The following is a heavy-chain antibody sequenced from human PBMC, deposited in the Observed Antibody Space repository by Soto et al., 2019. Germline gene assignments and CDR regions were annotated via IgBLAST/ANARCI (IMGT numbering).Heavy chain of an antibody. CDR3: ARDHYYDTSGDV. Sequence: ASVKVSCKASGYTFTRYCLSWVRQAPGQGLEWMGWISAYNGETNYAQNLQGRVTMTTDTSTTTAYMELRSLRSDDTAVYYCARDHYYDTSGDVWGQGTTVTVSS. V-gene: IGHV1-18*04. D-gene: IGHD3-22*01. J-gene: IGHJ6*02. CDR2: ISAYNGET. CDR1: GYTFTRYC.